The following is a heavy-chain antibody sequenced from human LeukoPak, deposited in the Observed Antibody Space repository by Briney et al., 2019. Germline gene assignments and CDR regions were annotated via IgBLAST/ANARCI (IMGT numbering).Heavy chain of an antibody. D-gene: IGHD6-13*01. CDR3: AKVETAAAATLRGFDY. Sequence: PGGSLRLSCAASGFTFSSYSMNWVRQAPGKGLEWVSSISSSSSYIYYADSVKGRFTISRDNSKNTLYLQMNSLRAEDTAVYYCAKVETAAAATLRGFDYWGQGTLVTVSS. CDR1: GFTFSSYS. V-gene: IGHV3-21*04. CDR2: ISSSSSYI. J-gene: IGHJ4*02.